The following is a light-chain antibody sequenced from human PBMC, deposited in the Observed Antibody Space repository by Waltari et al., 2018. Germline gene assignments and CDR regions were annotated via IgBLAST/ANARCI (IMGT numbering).Light chain of an antibody. CDR2: EGS. Sequence: QSVLTQPASVSGSPGQSITISCTGSRSDVGNYNFVSWYQQHPDEAPKLVIYEGSKRPSGISIRFSGSKSGNTASLTISRLQAEDEADYFCCSYAGSRTPWVFGGGTRVTV. V-gene: IGLV2-23*01. J-gene: IGLJ3*02. CDR1: RSDVGNYNF. CDR3: CSYAGSRTPWV.